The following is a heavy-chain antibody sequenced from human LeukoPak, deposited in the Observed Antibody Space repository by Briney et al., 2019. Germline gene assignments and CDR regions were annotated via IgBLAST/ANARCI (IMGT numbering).Heavy chain of an antibody. J-gene: IGHJ5*02. Sequence: PSETLSLTCAVYGGSFSGYYWSWIRQPPGKGLEWIGEINHSGSTNYNPSLKSRVTISVDTSKNQFSLKLSSVTAADTAVYYCARVSFVGLLWFGEPSPTCWFDPWGQGTLVTVSS. CDR1: GGSFSGYY. V-gene: IGHV4-34*01. CDR3: ARVSFVGLLWFGEPSPTCWFDP. CDR2: INHSGST. D-gene: IGHD3-10*01.